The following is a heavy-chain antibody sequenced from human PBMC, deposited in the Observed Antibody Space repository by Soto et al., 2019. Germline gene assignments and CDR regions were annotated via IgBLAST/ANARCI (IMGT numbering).Heavy chain of an antibody. CDR3: ASGGAMGVDY. D-gene: IGHD1-26*01. CDR1: GFTFNTHW. J-gene: IGHJ4*02. V-gene: IGHV3-74*01. Sequence: PGGSLRLSCTASGFTFNTHWMHWVRQAPGKGLVWVSRIYFDGITTNYANSVKGRLTVSRDNAKNTVYLHVNTLRDEDTAVYYCASGGAMGVDYWGQGTLVTVS. CDR2: IYFDGITT.